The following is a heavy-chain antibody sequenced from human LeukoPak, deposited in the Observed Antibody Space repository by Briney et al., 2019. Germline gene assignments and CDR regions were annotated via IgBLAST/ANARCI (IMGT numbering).Heavy chain of an antibody. J-gene: IGHJ4*02. V-gene: IGHV4-4*07. CDR3: ARDQWHWSNYYTGDY. D-gene: IGHD3-3*01. CDR1: GGSISSYY. CDR2: IYTSGST. Sequence: PSETLSLTCTVSGGSISSYYWSWIRQPAGKGLEWIGRIYTSGSTNYNPSLKSRVTMSVDTSKNQFSLKLSSVTAADTAVYYCARDQWHWSNYYTGDYWGQGTLVTVSS.